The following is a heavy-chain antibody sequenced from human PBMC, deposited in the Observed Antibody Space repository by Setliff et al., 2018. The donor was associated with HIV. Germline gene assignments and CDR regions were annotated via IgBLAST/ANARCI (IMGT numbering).Heavy chain of an antibody. CDR3: ARQSITIFGVVISGFDP. J-gene: IGHJ5*02. D-gene: IGHD3-3*01. CDR2: IYHSGST. Sequence: SETLSLTCAVSNYSINSGYYWGWIRQPPGKGMEWIGSIYHSGSTYYNPSLKSRVTISVDTSKNQVSLRLTSVTAADTAVYYCARQSITIFGVVISGFDPWGQGTLVTVSS. CDR1: NYSINSGYY. V-gene: IGHV4-38-2*01.